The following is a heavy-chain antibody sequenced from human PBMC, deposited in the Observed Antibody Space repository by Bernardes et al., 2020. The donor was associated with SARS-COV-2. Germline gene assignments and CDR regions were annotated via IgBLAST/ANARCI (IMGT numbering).Heavy chain of an antibody. Sequence: SETLSLTCTVAGDSINSGHYYWGWIRQHPGRGLEWIGHIYTNRYTYYNPSLESRLTMSIDSSKNQFSLRMDSVTAADTAIYYCVKTAVFGVVTYFDKWGQGTLVTVSS. CDR3: VKTAVFGVVTYFDK. V-gene: IGHV4-31*03. J-gene: IGHJ4*02. CDR1: GDSINSGHYY. CDR2: IYTNRYT. D-gene: IGHD3-3*01.